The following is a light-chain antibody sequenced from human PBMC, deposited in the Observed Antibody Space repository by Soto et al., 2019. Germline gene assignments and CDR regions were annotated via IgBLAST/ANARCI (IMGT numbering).Light chain of an antibody. CDR1: SSDVGTYNL. CDR2: EGN. Sequence: QSALTQPASMSGSPGQSITISCTGTSSDVGTYNLVSWYQQHPGKAPRLMIYEGNKRPSGISNRFSGSKSGNTASLTISGLQAEDEADYYCSSYAGSSTIIFGGGTQLTVL. J-gene: IGLJ2*01. CDR3: SSYAGSSTII. V-gene: IGLV2-23*01.